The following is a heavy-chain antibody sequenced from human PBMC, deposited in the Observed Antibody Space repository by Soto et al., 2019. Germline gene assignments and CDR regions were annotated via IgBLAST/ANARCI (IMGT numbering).Heavy chain of an antibody. Sequence: PGGSLRLSCVASGFTFSTSVMHWVRQAPGKGLEWMAIISCGGNNKYYADSVKGRFTISRDNPKNTLYLQMNSLRGEDTAMYYCAKARCSTTNCYVPDYWGQGTLVTVSS. CDR3: AKARCSTTNCYVPDY. V-gene: IGHV3-30*18. D-gene: IGHD2-2*01. CDR2: ISCGGNNK. CDR1: GFTFSTSV. J-gene: IGHJ4*02.